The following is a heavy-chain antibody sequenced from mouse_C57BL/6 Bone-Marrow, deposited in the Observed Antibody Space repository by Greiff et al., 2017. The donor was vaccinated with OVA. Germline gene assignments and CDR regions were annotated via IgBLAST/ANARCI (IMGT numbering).Heavy chain of an antibody. CDR3: ARDHYYYGNWYFDV. Sequence: EVQLQESGPALVKPSQTVSLTCTVTGYSITNGNHWWHWIRQVSGSKLEWIGYISSSGSTDSNPSLKSRISITRDTSKNQLFLQLNSVTTEDIATYYCARDHYYYGNWYFDVWGTGTTVTVSS. D-gene: IGHD1-1*01. V-gene: IGHV3-4*01. CDR1: GYSITNGNHW. J-gene: IGHJ1*03. CDR2: ISSSGST.